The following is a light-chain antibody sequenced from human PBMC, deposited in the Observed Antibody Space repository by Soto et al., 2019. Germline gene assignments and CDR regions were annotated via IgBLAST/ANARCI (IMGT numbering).Light chain of an antibody. Sequence: EIVLTQSPATLSVSPGERATISCRAGQSVGSNLAWYQQKPEQAPRLLIYAASTRATGIPGRFSGSGSGTEFTLTISSLQSEDVAVYYCQQYNNWWTFGQGTKVEI. CDR3: QQYNNWWT. V-gene: IGKV3-15*01. CDR2: AAS. CDR1: QSVGSN. J-gene: IGKJ1*01.